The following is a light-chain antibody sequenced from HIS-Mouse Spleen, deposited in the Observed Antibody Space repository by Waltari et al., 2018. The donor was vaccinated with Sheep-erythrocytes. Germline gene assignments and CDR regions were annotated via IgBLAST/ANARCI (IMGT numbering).Light chain of an antibody. Sequence: QSALTQPRSVSGSPGQSVTISCTGTSIDVGGSNSVPWYQQHPGKAPKLMIYDVSKRPSGVPDRFSGSKSGNTASLTISGLQAEDEADYYCCSYAGSYTLVFGGGTKLTVL. CDR3: CSYAGSYTLV. CDR2: DVS. J-gene: IGLJ3*02. V-gene: IGLV2-11*01. CDR1: SIDVGGSNS.